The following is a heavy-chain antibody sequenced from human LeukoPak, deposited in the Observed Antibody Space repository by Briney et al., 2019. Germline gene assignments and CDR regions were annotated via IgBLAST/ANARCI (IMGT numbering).Heavy chain of an antibody. V-gene: IGHV3-30*03. CDR2: ISYDGSNK. CDR1: GFTFSSYG. J-gene: IGHJ4*02. D-gene: IGHD6-13*01. Sequence: GRSLRLSCAASGFTFSSYGMHWVRQAPGKGLEWVAVISYDGSNKYYTDSVKGRFTISRDNSKNTLYLQMNSLKTEDTAVYYCTSQPYSSSWSHDYWGQGTLVTVSS. CDR3: TSQPYSSSWSHDY.